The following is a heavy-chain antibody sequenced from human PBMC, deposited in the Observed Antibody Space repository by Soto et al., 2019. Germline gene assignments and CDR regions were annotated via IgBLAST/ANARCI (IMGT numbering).Heavy chain of an antibody. CDR1: GFTFSTYA. Sequence: EVPLLESGGGLVQPGESLSLSCAASGFTFSTYAMSWVRQAPGKGLEWVSAISGSGGSTYYADSVKGRFTISRDNSKNTLYLQMNSLRAEDTAVYYCAKAPHYDFWSGYNNCFDPWGQGTLVTVSS. CDR2: ISGSGGST. CDR3: AKAPHYDFWSGYNNCFDP. V-gene: IGHV3-23*01. D-gene: IGHD3-3*01. J-gene: IGHJ5*02.